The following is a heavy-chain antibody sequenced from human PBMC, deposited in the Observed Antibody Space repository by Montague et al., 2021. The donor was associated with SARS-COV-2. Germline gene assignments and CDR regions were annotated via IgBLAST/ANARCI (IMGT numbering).Heavy chain of an antibody. V-gene: IGHV4-34*01. J-gene: IGHJ6*02. CDR3: ARVSYYGSATYWGMDV. CDR1: GGSFSGYY. D-gene: IGHD3-10*01. Sequence: SETLSLTCAVYGGSFSGYYWLWIRQPPAKGLEWIGESNHSGSTNYNPSLKSRVTISVDTAKNQFSLKLSSVTAAATAMYDCARVSYYGSATYWGMDVWGQGTTVTVSS. CDR2: SNHSGST.